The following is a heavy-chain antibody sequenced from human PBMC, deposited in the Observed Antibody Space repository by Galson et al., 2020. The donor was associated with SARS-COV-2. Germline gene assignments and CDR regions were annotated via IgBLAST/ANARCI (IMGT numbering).Heavy chain of an antibody. V-gene: IGHV1-24*01. CDR1: GYTLTELS. D-gene: IGHD3-10*01. CDR2: FDPEDGET. Sequence: ASVKVSCKVSGYTLTELSMHWVRQAPGKGLEWMGGFDPEDGETIYAQKFQGRVTMTEDTSTDTAYMELSSLRSEDTAVYYCATAPAYYYGSGTPPCWFDPWGQGTLVTVSS. CDR3: ATAPAYYYGSGTPPCWFDP. J-gene: IGHJ5*02.